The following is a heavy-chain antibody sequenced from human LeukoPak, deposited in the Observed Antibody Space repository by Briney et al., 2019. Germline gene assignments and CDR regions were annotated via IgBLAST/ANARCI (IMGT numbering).Heavy chain of an antibody. Sequence: QPGRSLRLSCAASGFTFSSYGMHWVRQAPGKGLERVAVISYDGSNKYYADSVKGRFTICRDNSKNTLYLQMNSLRAEDTAVYYCAKDDGIAAAGNFDYWGQGTLVTVSS. CDR1: GFTFSSYG. CDR3: AKDDGIAAAGNFDY. D-gene: IGHD6-13*01. J-gene: IGHJ4*02. CDR2: ISYDGSNK. V-gene: IGHV3-30*18.